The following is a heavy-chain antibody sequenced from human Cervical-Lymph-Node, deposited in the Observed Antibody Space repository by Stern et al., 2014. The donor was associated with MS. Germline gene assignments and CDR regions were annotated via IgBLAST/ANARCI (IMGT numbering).Heavy chain of an antibody. V-gene: IGHV3-73*01. J-gene: IGHJ4*02. CDR2: MRSNVNNYAT. D-gene: IGHD1-26*01. CDR1: GLTFSGSA. CDR3: TTGVDY. Sequence: EVQLVESGGDLVQPGGSLKLSCEASGLTFSGSAMHWVRQASGKGLEWVGRMRSNVNNYATTYAASVKGRFTISRDDSKSTAYLQMNSLKIEDTAVYYCTTGVDYWGQGTLVTVSS.